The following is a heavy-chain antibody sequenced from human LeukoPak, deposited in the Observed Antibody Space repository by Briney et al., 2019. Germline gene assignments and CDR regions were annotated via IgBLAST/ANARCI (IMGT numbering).Heavy chain of an antibody. J-gene: IGHJ4*02. CDR3: ARGRRSYYGSGSLFA. CDR1: GGSFSGYY. Sequence: SETLSLTCAVHGGSFSGYYWSWIRQPPGKGLEWIGEINYSGSTNYNPSLKSRVTISVDKSKNQFSLKLSSVTAADTAVYYCARGRRSYYGSGSLFAWGQGTLVTVSS. CDR2: INYSGST. V-gene: IGHV4-34*01. D-gene: IGHD3-10*01.